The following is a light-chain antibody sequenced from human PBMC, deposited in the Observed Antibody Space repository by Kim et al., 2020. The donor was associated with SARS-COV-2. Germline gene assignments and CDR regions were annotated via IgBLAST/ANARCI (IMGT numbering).Light chain of an antibody. CDR3: CSYAGSVV. Sequence: PGQSITITRTGNSNNVGNYNDVSWYQQPTSKAPKLIFYDDTKRPSGVPDRFSGSKSGNTASLTISGLQAEDEADYYCCSYAGSVVFGGGTKVTVL. J-gene: IGLJ2*01. V-gene: IGLV2-11*01. CDR2: DDT. CDR1: SNNVGNYND.